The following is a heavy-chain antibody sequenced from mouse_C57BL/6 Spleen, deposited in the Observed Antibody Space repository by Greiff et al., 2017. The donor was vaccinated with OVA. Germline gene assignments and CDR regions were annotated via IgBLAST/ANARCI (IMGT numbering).Heavy chain of an antibody. CDR2: IDPANGNT. CDR1: GFNIKNTY. CDR3: APGYYGSSYGAMDY. V-gene: IGHV14-3*01. J-gene: IGHJ4*01. D-gene: IGHD1-1*01. Sequence: EVQLQESVAELVRPGASVKLSCTASGFNIKNTYMHWVKQRPEQGLEWIGRIDPANGNTKYAPKFQGKATITADTSSNTAYLQLSSLTSEDTAIYYCAPGYYGSSYGAMDYWGQGTSVTVSS.